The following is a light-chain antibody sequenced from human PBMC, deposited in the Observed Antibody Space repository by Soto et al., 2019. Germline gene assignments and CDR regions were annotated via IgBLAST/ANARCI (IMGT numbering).Light chain of an antibody. V-gene: IGLV2-14*03. Sequence: QSALTQPASVSGSPGQSITISCTGTSSDVDGYDYVSWYQQHPGKAPKLLIYDVSYRPSGVSNRFSGSKSGNTASLTISGLQAEDEADYYCSSYTRRSTVVFGGGTKPTVL. J-gene: IGLJ2*01. CDR2: DVS. CDR3: SSYTRRSTVV. CDR1: SSDVDGYDY.